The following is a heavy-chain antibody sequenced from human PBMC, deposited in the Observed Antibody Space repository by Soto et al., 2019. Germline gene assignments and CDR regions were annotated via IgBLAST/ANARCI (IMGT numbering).Heavy chain of an antibody. V-gene: IGHV1-18*01. D-gene: IGHD5-12*01. CDR1: GYTFTIYG. J-gene: IGHJ4*02. CDR2: ISAYNGNT. Sequence: ASVKVSCKASGYTFTIYGITWVRQAPGQGLEWMGWISAYNGNTNYAQKLQGRVTMTTDTSTSTAYMELRSLRSDDTAVYYCARDVDIVATINFDYWGQGTLVTVSS. CDR3: ARDVDIVATINFDY.